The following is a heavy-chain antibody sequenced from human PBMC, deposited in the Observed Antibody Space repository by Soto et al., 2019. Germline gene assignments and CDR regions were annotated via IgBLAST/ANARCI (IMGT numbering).Heavy chain of an antibody. CDR1: GFSLTSSDMG. D-gene: IGHD4-17*01. CDR3: AHAGDYDLLTFDH. V-gene: IGHV2-5*02. CDR2: IYWDDDK. J-gene: IGHJ4*02. Sequence: QITLKESGPTLVRPAQTLTLTCAFSGFSLTSSDMGVAWIRQPPGKALELLALIYWDDDKRYSPSLKDRLAISKDTSRNQVVLTITNVDPVDTATYFCAHAGDYDLLTFDHWGPGTLVTVSS.